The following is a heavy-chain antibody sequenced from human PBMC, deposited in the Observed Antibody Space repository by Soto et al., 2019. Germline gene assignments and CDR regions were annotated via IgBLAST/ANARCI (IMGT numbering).Heavy chain of an antibody. CDR3: AQLGLMTFSHKHYFNH. CDR1: GFSFDNYG. Sequence: GGSLRLSCVASGFSFDNYGMSWVRQAPGEGLEWVSAIKSDGTSTYYAASVEDRFTISRDNSKNTRYLQLNSLRAEDTAVYYCAQLGLMTFSHKHYFNHWGRGTLVTVSS. CDR2: IKSDGTST. V-gene: IGHV3-23*01. J-gene: IGHJ4*02. D-gene: IGHD3-16*01.